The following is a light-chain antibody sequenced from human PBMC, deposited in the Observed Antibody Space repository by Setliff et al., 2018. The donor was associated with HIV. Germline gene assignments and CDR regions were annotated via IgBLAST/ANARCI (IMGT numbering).Light chain of an antibody. CDR2: DVT. J-gene: IGLJ1*01. CDR1: SSDIGVYKY. V-gene: IGLV2-14*03. Sequence: QSVLTQPASVSGSPGQSTTISCTGTSSDIGVYKYVSWYQQHPGKAPKLIIYDVTNRPSGVSNRFSGSKSGNTASLTISGLQAEDEADYYCSSYTSSITLYVFGTGTKVTVL. CDR3: SSYTSSITLYV.